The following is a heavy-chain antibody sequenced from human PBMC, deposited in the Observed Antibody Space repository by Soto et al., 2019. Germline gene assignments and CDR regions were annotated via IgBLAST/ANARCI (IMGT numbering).Heavy chain of an antibody. Sequence: QVRLEQSGADVKKPGASVKVSCKASGYTFTSYDINWVRQTTGQGLEWMGWMNPHSGNTGYAQKFQGRLTLTRNTSISTAYLALSSLRTEDTAIYYCARGINWGQGTLVTVSS. CDR1: GYTFTSYD. J-gene: IGHJ4*02. CDR2: MNPHSGNT. D-gene: IGHD1-20*01. CDR3: ARGIN. V-gene: IGHV1-8*01.